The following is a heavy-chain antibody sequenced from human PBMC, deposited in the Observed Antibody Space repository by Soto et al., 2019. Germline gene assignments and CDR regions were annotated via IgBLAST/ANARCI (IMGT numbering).Heavy chain of an antibody. V-gene: IGHV1-69*02. CDR3: ASWGIHCRGSRCHDSTNWFDP. CDR1: GGTFSSYT. CDR2: IIPTLGIA. J-gene: IGHJ5*02. D-gene: IGHD2-15*01. Sequence: QVQLVQSGAEVKKPGSSVKVSCKASGGTFSSYTISWVRQAPGQGLEWMGRIIPTLGIANYAQKFQRRVTITADKSTSTAYMELSSLRSEDTAVYYCASWGIHCRGSRCHDSTNWFDPWGKGTLVTVSS.